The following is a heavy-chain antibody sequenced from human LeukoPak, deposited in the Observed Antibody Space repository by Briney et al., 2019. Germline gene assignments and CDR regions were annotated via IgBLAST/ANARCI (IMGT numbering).Heavy chain of an antibody. J-gene: IGHJ6*02. V-gene: IGHV3-7*03. CDR3: ARAMDV. CDR2: IKQDGSEK. CDR1: GFTFSSYW. Sequence: GGSLRLSCAASGFTFSSYWMTWVRQAPGKGLEWVANIKQDGSEKYHVDPVKGRFTISRDNAKNSVHLQMNSLRAEDTAVYYCARAMDVWGQGTTVTVSS.